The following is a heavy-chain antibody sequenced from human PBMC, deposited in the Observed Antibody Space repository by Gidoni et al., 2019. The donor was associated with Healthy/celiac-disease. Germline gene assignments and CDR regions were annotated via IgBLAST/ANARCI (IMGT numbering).Heavy chain of an antibody. CDR2: INHSGST. V-gene: IGHV4-34*01. D-gene: IGHD6-13*01. CDR1: GGSFSGYY. CDR3: ARGRYSSSWLDY. Sequence: QVQLQQWGAGLLKHSETLSLTCAVYGGSFSGYYWSWIRQPPGKGLEWIGEINHSGSTNYNPSLKSRVTISVDTSKNQFSLKLSSVTAADTAVYYCARGRYSSSWLDYWGQGTLVTVSS. J-gene: IGHJ4*02.